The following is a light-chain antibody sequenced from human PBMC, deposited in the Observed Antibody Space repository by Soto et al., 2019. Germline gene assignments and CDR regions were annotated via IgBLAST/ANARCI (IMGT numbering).Light chain of an antibody. J-gene: IGKJ4*01. Sequence: DIQMTQSPSSLSASVGDRVPITCQTSQDLSNYLNWYQQKPGKAPQLLIYDASNLETGVPSSFSGSGSGTDFSVTINSMQPEDIATYYCQQYDNLPLTCRGRTKVEIK. CDR2: DAS. CDR3: QQYDNLPLT. CDR1: QDLSNY. V-gene: IGKV1-33*01.